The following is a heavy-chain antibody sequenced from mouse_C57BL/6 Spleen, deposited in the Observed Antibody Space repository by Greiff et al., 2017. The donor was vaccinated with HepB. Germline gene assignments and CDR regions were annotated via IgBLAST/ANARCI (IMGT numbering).Heavy chain of an antibody. J-gene: IGHJ2*01. CDR3: ASRDFDY. Sequence: EVQLQESGGGLVKPGGSLKLSCAASGFTFSSYTMSWVRQTPEKRLEWVATISGGGGNTYYPDSVKGRFTISRDNAKTTLYLQMSSLRSEDTALYYCASRDFDYWGQGTTLTVSS. V-gene: IGHV5-9*01. CDR2: ISGGGGNT. CDR1: GFTFSSYT.